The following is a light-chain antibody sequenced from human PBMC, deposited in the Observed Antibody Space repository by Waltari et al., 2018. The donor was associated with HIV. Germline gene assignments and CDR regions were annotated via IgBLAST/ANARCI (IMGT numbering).Light chain of an antibody. Sequence: QSVLTQPPSASGTPGQRVTISCSGSSSNIGSNTVNWYQQLPGTAPKLLIYSNSQRPSGVPDRFSGSKSGTSASLAISGLQSEDEADYYWAAWDDSLNGWVFGGGTKLTVL. CDR3: AAWDDSLNGWV. CDR1: SSNIGSNT. V-gene: IGLV1-44*01. CDR2: SNS. J-gene: IGLJ3*02.